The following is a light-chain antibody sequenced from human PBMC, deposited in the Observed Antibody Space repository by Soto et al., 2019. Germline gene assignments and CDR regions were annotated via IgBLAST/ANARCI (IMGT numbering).Light chain of an antibody. V-gene: IGLV2-14*01. CDR1: RRDVGGYNY. Sequence: SGLTAPPSLSVPPVHSITLHFRRPRRDVGGYNYVSWYQQHPGKAPKLMIYEVSNRPSGVSNRFSGSKSGNTASLTISGRQAEDEDDYYCSSYKSSSTRVLVTGNKGTVL. CDR2: EVS. J-gene: IGLJ1*01. CDR3: SSYKSSSTRV.